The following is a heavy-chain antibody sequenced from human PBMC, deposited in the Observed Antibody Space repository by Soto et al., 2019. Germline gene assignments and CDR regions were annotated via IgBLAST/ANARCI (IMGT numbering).Heavy chain of an antibody. CDR2: INTYNGNT. V-gene: IGHV1-18*01. CDR3: AMVDVYVTPSPQDV. Sequence: QVQLVQSGAEVKNPGASVKVSCKTSGYTFTSYGIGWARQAPGQGLEWMGWINTYNGNTNYAQNLQGRATLTTDTSTSTPYMELRSLRSNDTAIYYCAMVDVYVTPSPQDVWGQGTTVTVSS. CDR1: GYTFTSYG. D-gene: IGHD3-16*01. J-gene: IGHJ6*02.